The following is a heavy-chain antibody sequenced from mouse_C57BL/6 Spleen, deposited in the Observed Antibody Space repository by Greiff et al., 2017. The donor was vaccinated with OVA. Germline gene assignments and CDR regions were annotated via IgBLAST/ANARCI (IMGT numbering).Heavy chain of an antibody. CDR2: LSDGGSYT. CDR3: ARERGWDY. V-gene: IGHV5-4*01. Sequence: EVKLMESGGGLVKPGGSLKLSCAASGFTFSSYAMSWVRQTPEKRLEWVATLSDGGSYTYYPDNVKGRFTISRDNAKNNLYLQMSHLKSEDTAMYYCARERGWDYWGQGTTLTVSS. J-gene: IGHJ2*01. CDR1: GFTFSSYA. D-gene: IGHD3-2*02.